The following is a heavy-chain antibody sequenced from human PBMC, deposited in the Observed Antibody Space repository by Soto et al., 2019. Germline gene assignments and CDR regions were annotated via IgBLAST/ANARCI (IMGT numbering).Heavy chain of an antibody. J-gene: IGHJ3*02. CDR3: AKPPRNYYDSSDGDAFDI. CDR1: GFTFSSYA. V-gene: IGHV3-23*01. Sequence: GGSLRLSCAASGFTFSSYAMSWVRQAPGKGLEWVSAISGSGGSTYYADSVKGRFTISRDNSKNTLYLQMNSLRAEDTAVYYCAKPPRNYYDSSDGDAFDIWGQGTMVTVSS. D-gene: IGHD3-22*01. CDR2: ISGSGGST.